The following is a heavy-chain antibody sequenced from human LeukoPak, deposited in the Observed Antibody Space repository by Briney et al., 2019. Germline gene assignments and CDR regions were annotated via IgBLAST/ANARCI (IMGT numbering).Heavy chain of an antibody. V-gene: IGHV4-4*07. D-gene: IGHD2-2*01. CDR3: ARGRYCTSTSCSGGDAFDI. J-gene: IGHJ3*02. CDR2: IYPSGSS. Sequence: SETLSLTCTVSGGSISTYYWSWIRQPAGKGLEWIGRIYPSGSSNYNPSLKSRVTISVDTSKNPFSLKLNSVTAADTAVYFCARGRYCTSTSCSGGDAFDIWGQGTMVTVSS. CDR1: GGSISTYY.